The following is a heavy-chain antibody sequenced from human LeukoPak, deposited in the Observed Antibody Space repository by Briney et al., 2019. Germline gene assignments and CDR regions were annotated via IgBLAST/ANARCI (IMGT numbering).Heavy chain of an antibody. D-gene: IGHD6-6*01. Sequence: PGGSLRLSCAASGFTFSSYAMSWVRQAPGKGLEWVSRINPDGSSTSYADSVKGRFTISRDNAKNTLYLQMNSLRAEDTAVYYCARDSYTNSVYYGMDVWGQGTTVTVSS. CDR2: INPDGSST. J-gene: IGHJ6*02. CDR1: GFTFSSYA. V-gene: IGHV3-74*01. CDR3: ARDSYTNSVYYGMDV.